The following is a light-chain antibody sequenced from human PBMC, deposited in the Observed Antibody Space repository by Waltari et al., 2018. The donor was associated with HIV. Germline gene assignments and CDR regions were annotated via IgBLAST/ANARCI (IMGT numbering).Light chain of an antibody. CDR1: RTINSW. Sequence: DIQMTQSPSTLSAFVGDRVTITCWANRTINSWLAWYQHKPGKAPKLLIYKASSLESGVPSRFSGSGSGTEFTLTISSLQPDDFAAYYCQQYNNYSWTFGQGTKVETK. CDR2: KAS. J-gene: IGKJ1*01. CDR3: QQYNNYSWT. V-gene: IGKV1-5*03.